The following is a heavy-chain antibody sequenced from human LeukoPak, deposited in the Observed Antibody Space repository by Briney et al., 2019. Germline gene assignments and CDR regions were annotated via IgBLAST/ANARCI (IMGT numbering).Heavy chain of an antibody. D-gene: IGHD3-22*01. CDR2: INGGSGNT. V-gene: IGHV1-3*01. CDR1: GYTFIDYT. J-gene: IGHJ4*02. Sequence: ASVKVSCKASGYTFIDYTMHWLRQAPGQRLDWMGWINGGSGNTKFSPEFQGRVTITRDTSASTGYMELSSLRSEDTAVYYCANPRYDSSGYYYVDWGQGTLVTVSS. CDR3: ANPRYDSSGYYYVD.